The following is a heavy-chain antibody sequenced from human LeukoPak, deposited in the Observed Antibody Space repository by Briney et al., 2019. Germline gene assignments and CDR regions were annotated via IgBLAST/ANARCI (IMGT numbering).Heavy chain of an antibody. Sequence: SETLSLTCTVSGGSISSYYWSWIRQPPGKGLEWIGYIYYSGSTNYNPSLKSRVTISVDTSKNQFSLKLSPVTAADTAVYFCARDSREGASYSSSWYYFDYWGQGTLVTVSS. D-gene: IGHD6-13*01. CDR2: IYYSGST. J-gene: IGHJ4*02. CDR1: GGSISSYY. V-gene: IGHV4-59*01. CDR3: ARDSREGASYSSSWYYFDY.